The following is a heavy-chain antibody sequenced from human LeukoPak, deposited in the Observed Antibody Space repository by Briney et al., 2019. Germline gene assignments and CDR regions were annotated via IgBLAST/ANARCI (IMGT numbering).Heavy chain of an antibody. CDR2: IYTSGST. V-gene: IGHV4-61*02. Sequence: PSQTLSLTCTVSGGSISSTSSCWSWIRQPAGKGLEWIGRIYTSGSTNYNPSLKSRVTISVDTSENQFSLKLSSVTAADTAVYYCARSHPDGYNLPFDYWGQGTLVTVSS. CDR3: ARSHPDGYNLPFDY. D-gene: IGHD5-24*01. J-gene: IGHJ4*02. CDR1: GGSISSTSSC.